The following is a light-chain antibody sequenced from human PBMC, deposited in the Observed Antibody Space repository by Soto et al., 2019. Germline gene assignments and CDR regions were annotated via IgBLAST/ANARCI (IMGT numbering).Light chain of an antibody. CDR2: GAS. CDR3: QQYNNWPRT. J-gene: IGKJ1*01. V-gene: IGKV3-15*01. CDR1: QSVNSN. Sequence: EIVMTQSPATLSVSPGERGTLSCRASQSVNSNLAWYQQKPGQAARLLIYGASTRATGIPARFSGSGSGTEFTLPISRLQSEDLAIYYCQQYNNWPRTFGQGTKVEVK.